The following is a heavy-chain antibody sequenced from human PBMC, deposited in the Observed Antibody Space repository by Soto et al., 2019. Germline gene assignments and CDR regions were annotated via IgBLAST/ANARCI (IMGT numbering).Heavy chain of an antibody. Sequence: SETLSLTCAVSGVSISSGNWCTWVRQTPQRGLEYIGEIFHDGTANYYPSFERRVAISVDTSKNQFSLKLTSVTAADTAIYFCARLVYDTRLNYMYFDFWGQGALVTVSS. J-gene: IGHJ4*02. CDR1: GVSISSGNW. CDR2: IFHDGTA. V-gene: IGHV4-4*02. D-gene: IGHD2-8*01. CDR3: ARLVYDTRLNYMYFDF.